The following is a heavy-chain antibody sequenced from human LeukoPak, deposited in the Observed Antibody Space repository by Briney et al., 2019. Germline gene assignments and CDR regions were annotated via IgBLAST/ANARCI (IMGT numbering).Heavy chain of an antibody. J-gene: IGHJ4*02. D-gene: IGHD3-22*01. Sequence: GGSLRLSCAASGFTFTNYWVHWVRQAPGKGLVWISRINNDGSDTNYADSVKGRFTISRDNAKNTLYLQMNSLRAEDTAVYYCAREGLYDSSGYDYWGQGTLVTVSS. CDR3: AREGLYDSSGYDY. CDR2: INNDGSDT. V-gene: IGHV3-74*01. CDR1: GFTFTNYW.